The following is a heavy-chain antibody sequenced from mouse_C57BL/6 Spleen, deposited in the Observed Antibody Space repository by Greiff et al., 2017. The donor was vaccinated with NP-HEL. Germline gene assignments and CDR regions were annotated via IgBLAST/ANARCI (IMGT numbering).Heavy chain of an antibody. CDR2: IDPENGDT. D-gene: IGHD6-2*01. CDR1: GFNIKDDY. CDR3: TGILSLFAY. V-gene: IGHV14-4*01. Sequence: VQLQHSGAELVRPGASVKLSCTASGFNIKDDYMHWVKQRPEQGLEWIGWIDPENGDTEYASKFQGKATITADTSSNTAYLQLSSLTSEDTAVYYCTGILSLFAYWGQGTLVTVSA. J-gene: IGHJ3*01.